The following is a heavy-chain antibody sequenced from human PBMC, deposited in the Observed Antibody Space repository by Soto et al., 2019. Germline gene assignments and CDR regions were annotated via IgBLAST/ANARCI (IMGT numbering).Heavy chain of an antibody. Sequence: PGGSLRLSCGVSGFPFAPSTMSWVRQAPGKGLEWVSTISVSVGSTYSADSVQGRFTVSSDISDNTLFLRMTSPTADDTAVYFCAKRDVPHSTSNAYFYDHWGRGGLVTVSS. CDR3: AKRDVPHSTSNAYFYDH. CDR2: ISVSVGST. V-gene: IGHV3-23*01. CDR1: GFPFAPST. D-gene: IGHD2-21*02. J-gene: IGHJ4*02.